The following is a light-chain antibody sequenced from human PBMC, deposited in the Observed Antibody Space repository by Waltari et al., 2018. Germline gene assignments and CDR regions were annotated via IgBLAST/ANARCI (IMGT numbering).Light chain of an antibody. CDR1: SLKIYY. CDR2: GIH. Sequence: SSELTQEPAVSVALGQTVTITCQGDSLKIYYASWYKQRPGLAPVFVIYGVDGIHRRPSGTPSRLSASRSGDTASLTITGAQAEDEADYYCQSYDSNLSGWDVVFGGGTKLTVL. J-gene: IGLJ2*01. V-gene: IGLV3-19*01. CDR3: QSYDSNLSGWDVV.